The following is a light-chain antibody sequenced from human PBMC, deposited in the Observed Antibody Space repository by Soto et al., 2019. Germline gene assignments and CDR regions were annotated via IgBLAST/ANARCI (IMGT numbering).Light chain of an antibody. CDR1: QSVSSSY. V-gene: IGKV3-20*01. CDR2: GAS. CDR3: QQYGSSPAT. J-gene: IGKJ4*01. Sequence: EIVVTHSPGTLSFSPGERATLSCRASQSVSSSYLAWYQQKPGQAPRLLIYGASSRATGIPDRFSGSGSGTDFTLTISRLEPEDFAVYYCQQYGSSPATFGGGTKVDIK.